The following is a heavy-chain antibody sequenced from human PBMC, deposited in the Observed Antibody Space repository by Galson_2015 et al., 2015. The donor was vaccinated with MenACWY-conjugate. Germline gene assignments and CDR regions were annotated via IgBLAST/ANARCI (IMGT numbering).Heavy chain of an antibody. CDR3: ARSRRGCSGYGSPNYYYGMDV. CDR2: INHSGST. Sequence: LSLTCTVYGGSFSGYYWSWIRQPPGKGLEWIGEINHSGSTNYNPSLKSRVTISVDTSKNQFSLKLSSVTAADAAVYYCARSRRGCSGYGSPNYYYGMDVWGQGTTVTVSS. J-gene: IGHJ6*02. D-gene: IGHD5-12*01. CDR1: GGSFSGYY. V-gene: IGHV4-34*01.